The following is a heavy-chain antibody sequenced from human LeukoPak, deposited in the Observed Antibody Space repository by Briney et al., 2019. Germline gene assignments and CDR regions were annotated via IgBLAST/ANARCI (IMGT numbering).Heavy chain of an antibody. CDR1: GGSISSGGYY. CDR2: IYYSGST. J-gene: IGHJ4*02. D-gene: IGHD3-10*01. V-gene: IGHV4-31*03. Sequence: PSETLSLTCTVSGGSISSGGYYWSWIRQHPGKGLEWIGYIYYSGSTYYNPSLKSRVTISVDTSKNQSSLKLSSVTAADTAVYYCAHYYGDGGYFDYWGQGTLVTVSS. CDR3: AHYYGDGGYFDY.